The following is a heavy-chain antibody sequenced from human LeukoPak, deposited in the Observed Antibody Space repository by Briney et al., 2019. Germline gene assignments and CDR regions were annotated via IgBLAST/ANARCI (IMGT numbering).Heavy chain of an antibody. Sequence: GRSLRLSCATSGFTFSSYAMHWVRQAPGKGLEWVAVILYDGSNEYYADSVKGRFAISRDNSQNTLHLQMNSLRAEDTAVYYCARAQHRGWGFDYWGQGTLVTVSS. CDR3: ARAQHRGWGFDY. D-gene: IGHD1-26*01. CDR1: GFTFSSYA. J-gene: IGHJ4*02. V-gene: IGHV3-30*09. CDR2: ILYDGSNE.